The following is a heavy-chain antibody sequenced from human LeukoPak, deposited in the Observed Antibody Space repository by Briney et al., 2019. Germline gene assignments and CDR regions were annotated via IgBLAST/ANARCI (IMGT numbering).Heavy chain of an antibody. J-gene: IGHJ3*02. CDR2: ISAYNGNT. CDR1: GFTFTSYG. Sequence: PGGSLRLSCAASGFTFTSYGISWVRQAPGQGLEWMGWISAYNGNTNYAQKLQGRVTMTTDTSTSTAYMELRSLRSDDTAVYYCARGSVVVTATRHDAFDIWGQGTMVTVSS. V-gene: IGHV1-18*01. CDR3: ARGSVVVTATRHDAFDI. D-gene: IGHD2-21*02.